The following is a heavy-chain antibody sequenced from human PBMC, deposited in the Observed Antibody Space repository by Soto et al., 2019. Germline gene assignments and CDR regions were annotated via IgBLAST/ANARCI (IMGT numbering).Heavy chain of an antibody. CDR2: INTDGTIT. CDR1: GFTFSNYW. V-gene: IGHV3-74*01. D-gene: IGHD3-10*01. J-gene: IGHJ4*02. CDR3: ARGYYGSGRGY. Sequence: EVQLVESGGGLVQPGGSLRLSCAASGFTFSNYWMHWVRQAPGKGLVWVSRINTDGTITSYADSVKGRFTISRDNAKNSLYLHTHSLRAEDTAVYYCARGYYGSGRGYWGQGTLVTVSS.